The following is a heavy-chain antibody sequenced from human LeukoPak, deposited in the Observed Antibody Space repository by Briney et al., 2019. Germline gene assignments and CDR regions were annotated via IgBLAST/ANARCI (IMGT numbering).Heavy chain of an antibody. V-gene: IGHV3-7*01. CDR2: IKQDGSEK. CDR3: AKEIWPTVTTPGWTYFDY. CDR1: GFTFSSYW. J-gene: IGHJ4*02. D-gene: IGHD4-17*01. Sequence: GGSLRLSCAASGFTFSSYWMSWVRQAPGKGLEWVANIKQDGSEKYYADSVKGRFTISRDNSKNTLYLQMNSLRAEDTAVYYCAKEIWPTVTTPGWTYFDYWGQGALVTVSS.